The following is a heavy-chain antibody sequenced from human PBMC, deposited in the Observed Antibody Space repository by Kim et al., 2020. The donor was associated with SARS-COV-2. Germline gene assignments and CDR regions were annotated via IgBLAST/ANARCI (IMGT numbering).Heavy chain of an antibody. V-gene: IGHV4-34*01. Sequence: SQTLSLTCAVYGGSFSGYYWSWIRQPPGKGLEWIGEINHSGSTNYNPSLKSRVTISVDTSKNQFSLKLSSVTAADTAVYYCARALRVVVPAALRFDYWGQ. CDR1: GGSFSGYY. CDR2: INHSGST. D-gene: IGHD2-2*01. CDR3: ARALRVVVPAALRFDY. J-gene: IGHJ4*02.